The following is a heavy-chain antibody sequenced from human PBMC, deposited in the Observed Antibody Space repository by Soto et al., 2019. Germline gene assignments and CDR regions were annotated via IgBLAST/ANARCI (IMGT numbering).Heavy chain of an antibody. CDR3: ATLGYCSGGSCRSIIPFDY. CDR1: GYTLTELS. J-gene: IGHJ4*02. V-gene: IGHV1-24*01. CDR2: FDPEDGET. Sequence: ASVKVSCKVSGYTLTELSMHWVRQAPGKGLEWMGGFDPEDGETIYAQKFQGRVTMTEDTSTDTAYMELSSLRSEDTAVYYCATLGYCSGGSCRSIIPFDYWGQGTLVTVS. D-gene: IGHD2-15*01.